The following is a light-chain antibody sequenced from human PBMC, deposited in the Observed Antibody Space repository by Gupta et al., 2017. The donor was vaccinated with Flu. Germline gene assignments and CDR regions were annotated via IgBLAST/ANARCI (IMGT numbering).Light chain of an antibody. V-gene: IGLV2-14*01. CDR3: SSYTSSSTVV. CDR1: SSDVGGYNY. CDR2: EVS. J-gene: IGLJ2*01. Sequence: QSALTQPASVSGSPGQSINISCTGTSSDVGGYNYVSWYQQHPGKATKLMIYEVSRRPAGVSSRFSASKAGTTASLTISGPQEEDAADYYCSSYTSSSTVVFGGGTKLTVL.